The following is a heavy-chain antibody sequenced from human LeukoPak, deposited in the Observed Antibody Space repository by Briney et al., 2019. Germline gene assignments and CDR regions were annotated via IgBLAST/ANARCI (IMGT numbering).Heavy chain of an antibody. J-gene: IGHJ4*02. CDR2: ISVTSDTI. D-gene: IGHD5-18*01. Sequence: GGSLRLSCAASGFTFTSSGMNWVRQAPGKGLELVSYISVTSDTIYYADSVTGRFTISRDNAKNSLYLQMSSLRDEDTALYYCARDWGYTYAFDYWGQGTLVTVSS. CDR1: GFTFTSSG. V-gene: IGHV3-48*02. CDR3: ARDWGYTYAFDY.